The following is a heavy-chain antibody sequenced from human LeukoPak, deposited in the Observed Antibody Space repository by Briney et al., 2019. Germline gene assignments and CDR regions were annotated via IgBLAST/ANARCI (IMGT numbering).Heavy chain of an antibody. CDR3: AKTNRQVTTRYYFDY. CDR2: ISYDGSNK. J-gene: IGHJ4*02. D-gene: IGHD4-17*01. CDR1: GFTFSSYA. Sequence: GGSLRLSCAASGFTFSSYAMHWVRQAPGKGLEWVAVISYDGSNKYYADSVKGRFTISRDNSKNTLYLQMNSLRAEDTAVYYCAKTNRQVTTRYYFDYWGQGTLVTVSS. V-gene: IGHV3-30-3*01.